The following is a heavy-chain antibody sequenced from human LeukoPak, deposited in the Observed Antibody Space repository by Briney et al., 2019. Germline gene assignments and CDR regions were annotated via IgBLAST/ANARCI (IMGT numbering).Heavy chain of an antibody. CDR1: GYTFTGYY. CDR3: ARACSGGSCNWFDP. V-gene: IGHV1-2*06. Sequence: GPVKVSCKASGYTFTGYYMHWVRQAPGQGLEWMGRINPNSGGTNYAQKFQGRVTMTRDTSISTAYMELSRLRSDDTAVYYCARACSGGSCNWFDPWGQGTLVTVSS. J-gene: IGHJ5*02. CDR2: INPNSGGT. D-gene: IGHD2-15*01.